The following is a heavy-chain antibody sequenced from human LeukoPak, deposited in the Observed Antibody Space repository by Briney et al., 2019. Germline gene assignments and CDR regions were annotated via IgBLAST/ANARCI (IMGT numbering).Heavy chain of an antibody. D-gene: IGHD1-26*01. J-gene: IGHJ4*02. CDR1: GYAFTSYG. V-gene: IGHV1-18*01. CDR2: ISANSGNT. Sequence: GASVKVSCTASGYAFTSYGITWLRQAPGQGLEWMGWISANSGNTDYTQNLQGRVTMTTDTSTSTAYMELRSLRSDDTAVYYCARDYVATGSYSSGERVYWGQGTLVTVSS. CDR3: ARDYVATGSYSSGERVY.